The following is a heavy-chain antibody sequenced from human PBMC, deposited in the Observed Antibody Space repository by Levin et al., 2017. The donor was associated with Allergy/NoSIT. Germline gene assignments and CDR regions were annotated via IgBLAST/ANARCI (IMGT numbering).Heavy chain of an antibody. CDR2: IKQDGSEK. J-gene: IGHJ4*02. CDR3: ARDSSSSPLPSVGVRHPVDY. Sequence: GGSLRLSCAASGFTFSSYWMSWVRQAPGKGLEWVANIKQDGSEKYYVDSVKGRFTISRDNAKNSLYLQMNSLRAEDTAVYYCARDSSSSPLPSVGVRHPVDYWGQGTLVTVSS. CDR1: GFTFSSYW. D-gene: IGHD6-13*01. V-gene: IGHV3-7*01.